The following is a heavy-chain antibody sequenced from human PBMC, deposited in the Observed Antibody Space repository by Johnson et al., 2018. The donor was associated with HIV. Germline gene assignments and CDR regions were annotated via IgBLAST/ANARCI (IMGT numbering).Heavy chain of an antibody. Sequence: MQLVESGGGLVQPGGSLRLSCAAPGFTFSFYCMNWVRQAPGKGLEWVANINQDGSEKYYVDSVKGRFTISRDISKNTLYLQMNSLRAEDTAVYYCARDIAPLAGRDAFDIWGQGTMVTVSS. V-gene: IGHV3-7*01. J-gene: IGHJ3*02. D-gene: IGHD6-13*01. CDR2: INQDGSEK. CDR3: ARDIAPLAGRDAFDI. CDR1: GFTFSFYC.